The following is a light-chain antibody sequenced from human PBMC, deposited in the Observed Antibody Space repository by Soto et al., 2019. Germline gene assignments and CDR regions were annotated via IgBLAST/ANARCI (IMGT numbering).Light chain of an antibody. Sequence: QSALTQPRSVSGSPGQSVTISCTGTSSDVGTYNYVSWYQQHPGKAPKLLIYDVSKRPSGVPDRFSGSKSGNTASLTISGLQAEDEADYYCCSYAGSYTHYVFGTGTKLT. J-gene: IGLJ1*01. CDR2: DVS. CDR3: CSYAGSYTHYV. CDR1: SSDVGTYNY. V-gene: IGLV2-11*01.